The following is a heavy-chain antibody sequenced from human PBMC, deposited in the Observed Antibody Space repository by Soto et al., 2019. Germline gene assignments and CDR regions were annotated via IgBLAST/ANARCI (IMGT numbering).Heavy chain of an antibody. V-gene: IGHV3-23*01. Sequence: GGSLRLSCAASGFTFSDYDMGWVRQAPGKGLDWVSTISGSGISTFYADSVKGRFTISRHNSKNTVYLQMGSLRADDTAVYYCARRLPSAYFDYWGQGTLVTVSS. CDR2: ISGSGIST. J-gene: IGHJ4*02. CDR3: ARRLPSAYFDY. CDR1: GFTFSDYD. D-gene: IGHD2-15*01.